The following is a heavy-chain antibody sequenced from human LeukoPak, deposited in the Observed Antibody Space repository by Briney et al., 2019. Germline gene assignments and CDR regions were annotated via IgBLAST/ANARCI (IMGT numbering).Heavy chain of an antibody. J-gene: IGHJ5*02. CDR3: ARGLVVPAAILIGWFDP. V-gene: IGHV4-34*01. CDR1: GGSFSGYY. Sequence: SGTLCLTCAVYGGSFSGYYWSWIRQPPGKGLEWIGEINHSGSTNYNPSLKSRVFISVDTSKNQISLKLSSVTAADTAVYYCARGLVVPAAILIGWFDPWGQGTLVTVSS. CDR2: INHSGST. D-gene: IGHD2-2*01.